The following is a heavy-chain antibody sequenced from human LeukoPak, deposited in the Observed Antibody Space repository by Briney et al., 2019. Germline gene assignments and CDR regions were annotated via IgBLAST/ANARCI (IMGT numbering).Heavy chain of an antibody. CDR2: IYHSGST. CDR3: ARDNDFWSGYYKFDY. J-gene: IGHJ4*02. D-gene: IGHD3-3*01. CDR1: GYSISSGYY. V-gene: IGHV4-38-2*02. Sequence: PSETLSLTCTVSGYSISSGYYWGWIRQPPGKGLEWIGSIYHSGSTYYNPSLKSRVTISVDTSKNQFSLKLSSVTAADTAVYYCARDNDFWSGYYKFDYWGQGTLVTVSS.